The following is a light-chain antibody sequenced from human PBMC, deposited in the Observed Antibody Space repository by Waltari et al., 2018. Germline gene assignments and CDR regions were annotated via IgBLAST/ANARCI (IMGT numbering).Light chain of an antibody. CDR3: PQYGSSPRT. CDR2: GAS. CDR1: QSVSSSY. Sequence: DIVLTQSPGTLSLSPGERATLSCRASQSVSSSYLAWYQQTPGQAPRLLIYGASSRATGIPDRFSGRVSGTDVTLTSSRLEPEDFAVYYCPQYGSSPRTFGQGTKVEIK. V-gene: IGKV3-20*01. J-gene: IGKJ1*01.